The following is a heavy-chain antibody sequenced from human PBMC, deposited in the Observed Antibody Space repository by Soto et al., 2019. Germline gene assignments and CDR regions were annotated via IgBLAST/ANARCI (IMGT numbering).Heavy chain of an antibody. CDR2: INAGNGNT. J-gene: IGHJ5*02. D-gene: IGHD6-13*01. CDR1: GYTFTSYA. Sequence: ASVKVSCKASGYTFTSYAMHWVRQAPGQRLEWMGWINAGNGNTKYSQKFQGRVTITRDTSASTAYMELSSLRSEDTAVYYCASTHSSSWYNNWFDPWGQGTRVTVSS. CDR3: ASTHSSSWYNNWFDP. V-gene: IGHV1-3*01.